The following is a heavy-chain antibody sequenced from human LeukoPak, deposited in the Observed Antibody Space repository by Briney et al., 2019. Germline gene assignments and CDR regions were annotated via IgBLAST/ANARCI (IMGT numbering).Heavy chain of an antibody. V-gene: IGHV3-21*01. CDR1: GFTFSSYS. CDR3: ARSVIVADTTRGFDY. D-gene: IGHD2/OR15-2a*01. Sequence: WGSLRLSCAASGFTFSSYSINWVRQAPGEGLEWVSSISSSSSYIYYADSVKGRFTISRDNAKNSLYLQMNSLRAEDTAVYYCARSVIVADTTRGFDYWGQGILVTVSS. CDR2: ISSSSSYI. J-gene: IGHJ4*02.